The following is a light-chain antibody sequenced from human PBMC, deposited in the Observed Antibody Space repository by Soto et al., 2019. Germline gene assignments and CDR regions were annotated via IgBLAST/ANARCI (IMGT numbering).Light chain of an antibody. Sequence: DIQMTQSPSSLSASVGDRVTITCRASQGISNYLAWFQQKPVKAPKSLIYAAPSLQSGVPSKFSGSRSGTYFTLTITSLQPEDVATYYCLQYDVHSHTFGQGTKLEI. CDR2: AAP. CDR1: QGISNY. V-gene: IGKV1-16*02. J-gene: IGKJ2*01. CDR3: LQYDVHSHT.